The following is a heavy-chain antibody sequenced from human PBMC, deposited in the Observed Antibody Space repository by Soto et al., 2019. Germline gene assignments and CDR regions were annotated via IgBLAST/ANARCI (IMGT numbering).Heavy chain of an antibody. CDR3: AKDFALGRLLNFWSGYNGMDV. Sequence: GGSLRLSCAASGFTFDDYTMHWVRQAPGKGLEWVSGISWNSGSIGYADSVKGRFTISRDNAKNSLYLQMNSLRAEDTALYYCAKDFALGRLLNFWSGYNGMDVWGQGTTVTVSS. D-gene: IGHD3-3*01. J-gene: IGHJ6*02. CDR2: ISWNSGSI. CDR1: GFTFDDYT. V-gene: IGHV3-9*01.